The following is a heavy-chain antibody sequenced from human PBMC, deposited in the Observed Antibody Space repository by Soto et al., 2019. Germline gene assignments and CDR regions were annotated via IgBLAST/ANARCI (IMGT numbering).Heavy chain of an antibody. CDR3: VRGGSNYAS. V-gene: IGHV3-7*01. Sequence: PGGALRVSCKPSGLKFSDSWMTWVRQAPGKGLEWVARIKPDESEKKYADSVKGRFSISRDNAKNSMYFQMDSLRGEDTAVYYCVRGGSNYASWGQGTLVTVS. J-gene: IGHJ5*02. CDR1: GLKFSDSW. CDR2: IKPDESEK. D-gene: IGHD4-4*01.